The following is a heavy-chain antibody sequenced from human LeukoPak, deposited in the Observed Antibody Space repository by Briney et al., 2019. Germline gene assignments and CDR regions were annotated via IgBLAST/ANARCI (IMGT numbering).Heavy chain of an antibody. CDR3: ARHIGTLAAAGFDY. D-gene: IGHD6-13*01. J-gene: IGHJ4*02. Sequence: SETLSLTCTVSGGSISSYYWSWIQQPPGKGLEWIGYIYTSGSTNYNPSLKSRVTISVDTSKNQFSLKLISVTAADTAVYNCARHIGTLAAAGFDYWGQGTPVTVSS. CDR2: IYTSGST. V-gene: IGHV4-4*09. CDR1: GGSISSYY.